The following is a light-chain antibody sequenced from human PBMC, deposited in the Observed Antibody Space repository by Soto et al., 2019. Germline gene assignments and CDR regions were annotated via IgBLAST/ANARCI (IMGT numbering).Light chain of an antibody. J-gene: IGLJ3*02. CDR1: NSDVGGYNY. V-gene: IGLV2-14*01. CDR3: SSYTSSNTVV. CDR2: DVT. Sequence: QSALTQPASVSGSXGQXITISCTGTNSDVGGYNYVSWYQQHPGKAPKLMIYDVTNRPSGVSYRFSGSRSANTASLTISGLQAEDEADYYCSSYTSSNTVVFGGGTKLTVL.